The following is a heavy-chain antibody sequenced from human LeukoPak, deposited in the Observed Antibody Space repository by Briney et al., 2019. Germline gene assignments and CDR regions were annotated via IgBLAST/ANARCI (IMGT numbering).Heavy chain of an antibody. V-gene: IGHV3-66*04. CDR3: ASQNHYYGMDV. J-gene: IGHJ6*01. CDR1: GFTFNNFA. CDR2: MYSDGRT. Sequence: GGSLRLSCAASGFTFNNFAMSWVRQAPGKGLEGVSIMYSDGRTKYADSVKGRFTISKDNSKNTLHLQMNSLRGEDTAVYYCASQNHYYGMDVWGQGTTVTVSS.